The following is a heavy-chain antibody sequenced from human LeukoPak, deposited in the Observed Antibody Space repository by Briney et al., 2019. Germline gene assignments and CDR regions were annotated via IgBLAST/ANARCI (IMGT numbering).Heavy chain of an antibody. J-gene: IGHJ4*02. V-gene: IGHV3-23*01. Sequence: GGSLRLSCAASGFTFSSYAMSWVRQAPGKGLEWVSAISGSGGSTYYADSVKGRFTISRDNSKNTLYLQMNSLRAEDTAVYYCAKDQTYSSSLVNYFDYWGQGTLVTVSS. CDR2: ISGSGGST. CDR1: GFTFSSYA. D-gene: IGHD6-13*01. CDR3: AKDQTYSSSLVNYFDY.